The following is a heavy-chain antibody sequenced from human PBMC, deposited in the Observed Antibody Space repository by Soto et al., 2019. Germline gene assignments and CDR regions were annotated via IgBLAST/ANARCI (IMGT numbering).Heavy chain of an antibody. CDR1: GGSISSYY. Sequence: SETLSVTCTVSGGSISSYYWSWIRQPPGKGLEWIGYIYYSGSTNYNPSLKSRVTISVDRSKNQFSLKLSSVTAADTAVYYCARRYGGNFDYWGQGTLVTVS. V-gene: IGHV4-59*01. D-gene: IGHD1-26*01. CDR3: ARRYGGNFDY. CDR2: IYYSGST. J-gene: IGHJ4*02.